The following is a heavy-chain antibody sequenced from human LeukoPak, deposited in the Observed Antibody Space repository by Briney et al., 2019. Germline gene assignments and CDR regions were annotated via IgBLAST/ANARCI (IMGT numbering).Heavy chain of an antibody. CDR1: GGSVSNYY. J-gene: IGHJ4*02. D-gene: IGHD2-15*01. CDR2: IYYTET. Sequence: PSETLSLTCTVSGGSVSNYYWSWIRQSPGKGLEWIGYIYYTETSYNPSLKSRVTISADTSKNQFSLKLSSVTAADTAVYYCASTTPEGDYWGQGTLVTVSS. V-gene: IGHV4-59*02. CDR3: ASTTPEGDY.